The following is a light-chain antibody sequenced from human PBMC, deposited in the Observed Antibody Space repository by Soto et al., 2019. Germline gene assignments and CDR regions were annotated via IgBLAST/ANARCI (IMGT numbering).Light chain of an antibody. CDR3: SSYTTGSSVYA. Sequence: QSALTQPASVSGSPGQSITISCTGTSSDVGGYIYVSWYQQHPGKAPKLVIYEVSNRPSGVSDRFSGSKSGNTASLTISGLQAEDEADYFCSSYTTGSSVYAFGSGTKVTVL. CDR1: SSDVGGYIY. V-gene: IGLV2-14*01. CDR2: EVS. J-gene: IGLJ1*01.